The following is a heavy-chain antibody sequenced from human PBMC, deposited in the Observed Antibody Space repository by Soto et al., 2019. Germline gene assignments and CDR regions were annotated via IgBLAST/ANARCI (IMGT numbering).Heavy chain of an antibody. CDR2: ISYDGSNK. V-gene: IGHV3-30-3*01. D-gene: IGHD3-22*01. CDR3: ARGAPMIVVVIVDFDY. CDR1: GFTFSSYA. Sequence: GGSLRLSCAASGFTFSSYAMHWVRQAPGKGLEWVAVISYDGSNKYYADSVKGRFTISRDNSKNTLYLQMNSLRAEDTAVYYCARGAPMIVVVIVDFDYWGQGTLVTVSS. J-gene: IGHJ4*02.